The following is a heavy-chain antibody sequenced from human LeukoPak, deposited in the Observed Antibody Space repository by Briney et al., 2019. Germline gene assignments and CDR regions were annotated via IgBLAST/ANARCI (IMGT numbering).Heavy chain of an antibody. Sequence: GGSLRLSCAASGFTFSSYSMNWVRQAPGKGLEWVSYLSSSSNIIYHADSVKGRLTISRDNAKNSLYLHMKSLRAEDTAVYYCASFLEYCSSTSCSLDAFDIWGQGTMVTVSS. CDR1: GFTFSSYS. CDR3: ASFLEYCSSTSCSLDAFDI. CDR2: LSSSSNII. V-gene: IGHV3-48*01. D-gene: IGHD2-2*01. J-gene: IGHJ3*02.